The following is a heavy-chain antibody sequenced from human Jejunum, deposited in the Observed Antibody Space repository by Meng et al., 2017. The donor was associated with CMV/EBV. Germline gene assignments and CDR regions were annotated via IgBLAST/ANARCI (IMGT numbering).Heavy chain of an antibody. CDR3: GRNRVDY. D-gene: IGHD1-14*01. J-gene: IGHJ4*02. V-gene: IGHV3-7*01. CDR2: IKQDGSEK. Sequence: LKISCAASGFTCSTYWMSWVRQAPGKGLEWVANIKQDGSEKFYVDSVKGRFTISRDNAKSSLYLQMNSLRAEDTAVYYCGRNRVDYWGQGTLVTVSS. CDR1: GFTCSTYW.